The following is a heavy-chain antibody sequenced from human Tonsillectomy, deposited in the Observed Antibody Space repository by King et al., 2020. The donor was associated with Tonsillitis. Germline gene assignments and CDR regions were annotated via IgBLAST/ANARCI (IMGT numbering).Heavy chain of an antibody. V-gene: IGHV4-39*01. D-gene: IGHD3-10*01. Sequence: QLQESGPGLVKPSETLSLICSVSGGSTSSTSHYWGWIRQPPGKGLEWIGSVHYSGKTYYNPSLKSRVIISVDTSKNQFSLKLSSLTAADTAVYYCASVRGSSRIFDYWGQGTLVTVSS. J-gene: IGHJ4*02. CDR2: VHYSGKT. CDR1: GGSTSSTSHY. CDR3: ASVRGSSRIFDY.